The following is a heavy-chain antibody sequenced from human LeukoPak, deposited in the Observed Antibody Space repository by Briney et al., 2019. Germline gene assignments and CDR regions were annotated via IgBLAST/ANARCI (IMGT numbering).Heavy chain of an antibody. V-gene: IGHV4-59*08. J-gene: IGHJ3*02. CDR1: GGSISGYY. Sequence: TSETLSLSCTVSGGSISGYYWSWIRQPPGKGLEWIGYIYNSGSGSTNYNPSLKSRVIISVDTSKKQFSLKLTSVTAADTAVYYCARVGVVVPAAIMGAFDIWGQGTMVTVSS. CDR3: ARVGVVVPAAIMGAFDI. D-gene: IGHD2-2*01. CDR2: IYNSGSGST.